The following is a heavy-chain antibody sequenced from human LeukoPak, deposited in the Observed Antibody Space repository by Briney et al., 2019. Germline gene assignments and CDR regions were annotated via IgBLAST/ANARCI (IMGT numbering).Heavy chain of an antibody. V-gene: IGHV4-34*01. J-gene: IGHJ3*01. D-gene: IGHD2-8*01. Sequence: SETLSLTCAVYGGSFSGYYWSWIRQPPGKGLEWIGEINHRGSTNYNPSLKSRVTISVDMSKNQFSLKLSSVTAADTAVYYCARDANVDAFDFWGQGTMVTVSS. CDR1: GGSFSGYY. CDR2: INHRGST. CDR3: ARDANVDAFDF.